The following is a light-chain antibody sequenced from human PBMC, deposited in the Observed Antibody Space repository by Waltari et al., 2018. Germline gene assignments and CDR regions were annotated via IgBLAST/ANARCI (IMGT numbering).Light chain of an antibody. J-gene: IGKJ4*01. CDR1: QRVRSY. V-gene: IGKV3-11*01. Sequence: EIVLTQSPAPLSLSPGERATLSCRASQRVRSYLAWYQQKPRQAPRLLIYETPNRASGIPARFSGSGSGTDFSLSISSLEPEDFAVYYCQQRHNWPLTFGGGTKVEIK. CDR3: QQRHNWPLT. CDR2: ETP.